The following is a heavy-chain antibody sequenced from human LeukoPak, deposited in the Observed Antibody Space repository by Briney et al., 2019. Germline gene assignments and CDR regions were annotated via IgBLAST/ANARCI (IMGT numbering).Heavy chain of an antibody. D-gene: IGHD3-3*01. J-gene: IGHJ3*02. V-gene: IGHV3-7*01. Sequence: GGSLRLPCAASGCTFSSYWMSWVRQAPGKGLEWVANIKQDGSEKYYVDSVKGRFTISRDNAKNSLYLQMNSLRAEDTAVYYCARRLRFLEWLLECAFDIWGQGTMVTVSS. CDR2: IKQDGSEK. CDR3: ARRLRFLEWLLECAFDI. CDR1: GCTFSSYW.